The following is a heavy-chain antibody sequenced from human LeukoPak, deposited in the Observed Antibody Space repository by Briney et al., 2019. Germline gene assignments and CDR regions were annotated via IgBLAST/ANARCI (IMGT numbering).Heavy chain of an antibody. CDR3: AKDAAVVTAIYYFDY. CDR2: ISGSGGST. J-gene: IGHJ4*02. V-gene: IGHV3-23*01. CDR1: GFTFSSYA. Sequence: GGSLRLSCAASGFTFSSYAVSWVRQAPGKGLEWVSAISGSGGSTYYADSVKGRFTISRDNSKNTLYLQMNSLRAEDTAVYYCAKDAAVVTAIYYFDYWGQGTLVTVSS. D-gene: IGHD2-21*02.